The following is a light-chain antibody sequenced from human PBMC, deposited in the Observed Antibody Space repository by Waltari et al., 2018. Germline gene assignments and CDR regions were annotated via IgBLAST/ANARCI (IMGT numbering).Light chain of an antibody. CDR2: WAS. J-gene: IGKJ1*01. V-gene: IGKV4-1*01. Sequence: DIVMTQSPDSLAVSLGERATINCKSSQTVLYRDNNKNYLTWYQPKPGQPPKLLFSWASSRESGVPDRLSANGSGTDFTLTISSLQAEDVAVYYCHQHYTTPWTFGQGTKVEIK. CDR3: HQHYTTPWT. CDR1: QTVLYRDNNKNY.